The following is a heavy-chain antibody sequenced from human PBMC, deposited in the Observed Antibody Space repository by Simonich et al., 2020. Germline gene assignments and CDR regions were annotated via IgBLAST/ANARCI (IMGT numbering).Heavy chain of an antibody. D-gene: IGHD6-13*01. J-gene: IGHJ1*01. CDR3: ARGLRVAAAGTAFQH. CDR2: INHSGRT. CDR1: GGSFSGYY. Sequence: QVQLQQWGAGLLKPSETLSLTCAVYGGSFSGYYWSWIRQPPGKGRECIGEINHSGRTNYTPSPKSRVTISVDTSKSQFSLELSSVTAADTAVYYCARGLRVAAAGTAFQHWGQGTLVTVSS. V-gene: IGHV4-34*01.